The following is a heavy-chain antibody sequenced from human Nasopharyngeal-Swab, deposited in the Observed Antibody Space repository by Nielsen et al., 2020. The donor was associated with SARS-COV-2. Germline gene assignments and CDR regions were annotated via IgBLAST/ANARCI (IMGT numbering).Heavy chain of an antibody. CDR1: GFTFSTYT. CDR2: ITGGADST. J-gene: IGHJ4*01. D-gene: IGHD1-1*01. V-gene: IGHV3-23*01. Sequence: GGSLRLSCSASGFTFSTYTMNWVRQAPGKGLEWVSLITGGADSTYYADSVKGRFTISRDNSRNTVYLHMTSLRADDTAIYYCAKDLVPDGHNDFDYWGQGTLVTVSS. CDR3: AKDLVPDGHNDFDY.